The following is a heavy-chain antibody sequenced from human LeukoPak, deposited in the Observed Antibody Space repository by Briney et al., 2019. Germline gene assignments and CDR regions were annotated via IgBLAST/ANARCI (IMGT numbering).Heavy chain of an antibody. D-gene: IGHD2-2*01. CDR2: ISGSGGST. V-gene: IGHV3-23*01. J-gene: IGHJ4*02. CDR1: GFTFSSYA. Sequence: GGSLRLSCAASGFTFSSYAMSWVRQAPGKGLEWVSAISGSGGSTYYADSVKGRFTISRDNSKNTLYLQMNSLRAEDTAVYHCAKAGYCSSTSCSDFVYWGQGTLVTVSS. CDR3: AKAGYCSSTSCSDFVY.